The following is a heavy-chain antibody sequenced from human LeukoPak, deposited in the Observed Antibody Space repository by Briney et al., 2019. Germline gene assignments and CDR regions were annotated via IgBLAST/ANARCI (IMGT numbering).Heavy chain of an antibody. V-gene: IGHV3-33*01. J-gene: IGHJ3*02. CDR2: IWYDGSNK. Sequence: GGSLRLSCAASGFTFSSYGMHWVRQAPGKGLEWVAVIWYDGSNKYYADSVKGRFTISRDNSKNTLYLQMNSLRAEDTAVYYCARDVFPSLGIFPTHDAFDIWGQGTMVTVSS. CDR1: GFTFSSYG. D-gene: IGHD2-15*01. CDR3: ARDVFPSLGIFPTHDAFDI.